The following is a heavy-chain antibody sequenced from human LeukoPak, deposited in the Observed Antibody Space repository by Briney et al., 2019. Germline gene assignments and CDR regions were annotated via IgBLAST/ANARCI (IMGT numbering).Heavy chain of an antibody. V-gene: IGHV3-33*01. CDR2: IWYDGSNK. D-gene: IGHD6-19*01. J-gene: IGHJ4*02. Sequence: PGGSLRLSCVAPGFTFSSNGMHWVRQAPGKGLEGVAVIWYDGSNKYYADSVKGRFAISRDKSKNTLYLQMNSLRAEDTAVYYCARAEKIAVAGMGYYFDYWGQGTLVTVSS. CDR3: ARAEKIAVAGMGYYFDY. CDR1: GFTFSSNG.